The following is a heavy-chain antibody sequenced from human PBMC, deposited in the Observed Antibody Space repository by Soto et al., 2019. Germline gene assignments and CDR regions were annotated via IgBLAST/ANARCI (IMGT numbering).Heavy chain of an antibody. V-gene: IGHV5-10-1*01. CDR1: GYSFTSFW. J-gene: IGHJ4*02. CDR3: ARHYNILTGYDY. CDR2: IDPSDSYT. D-gene: IGHD3-9*01. Sequence: GESLKISCKGSGYSFTSFWISWVRQMPGKGLEWMGRIDPSDSYTNYSPSFQGHVTISADKSISTAYLQWSSLKASDTAMYYCARHYNILTGYDYWGRGTLVTVSS.